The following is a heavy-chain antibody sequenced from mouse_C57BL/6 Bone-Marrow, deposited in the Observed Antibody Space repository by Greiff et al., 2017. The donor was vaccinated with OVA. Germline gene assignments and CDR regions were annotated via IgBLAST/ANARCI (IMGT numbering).Heavy chain of an antibody. CDR2: INPYNGGT. CDR3: ASKLYYGSSSFAY. J-gene: IGHJ3*01. CDR1: GYTFTDYY. V-gene: IGHV1-19*01. Sequence: VQLQQSGPVLVKPGASVKMSCKASGYTFTDYYMNWVKQSHGKSLEWIGVINPYNGGTSYNQKFKGKATLTVDKSSSTAYMELNSLTSEDSAVYYCASKLYYGSSSFAYWGQGTLVTVSA. D-gene: IGHD1-1*01.